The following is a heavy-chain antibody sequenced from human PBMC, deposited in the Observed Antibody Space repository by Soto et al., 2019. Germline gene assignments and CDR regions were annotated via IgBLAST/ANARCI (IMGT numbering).Heavy chain of an antibody. CDR2: INHSGST. Sequence: SESLCMTCSACIASFRRYPVCWLRQPPGKGLEWIGEINHSGSTNYNPSLKSRVTISVDTSKNQFSLKLSSVTAADTAVYYCARFRITMVRGVIKKSYNWFDPWGQGTLVT. V-gene: IGHV4-34*01. J-gene: IGHJ5*02. CDR3: ARFRITMVRGVIKKSYNWFDP. D-gene: IGHD3-10*01. CDR1: IASFRRYP.